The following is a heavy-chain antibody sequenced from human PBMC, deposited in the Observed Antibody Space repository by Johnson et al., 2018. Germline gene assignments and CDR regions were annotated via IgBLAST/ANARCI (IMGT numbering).Heavy chain of an antibody. V-gene: IGHV3-48*01. D-gene: IGHD5-12*01. CDR3: ARAQYTGYYYYGMDV. CDR2: ISSSSSTI. Sequence: VQLVESGGGLVQPGGSLRLSCAASGFTFSSYSMNWVRQAPGKVLEWVSYISSSSSTIYYADSVMGRFTITRDNAKNSLYLQMNSLRAGDTAVYYCARAQYTGYYYYGMDVGGQRTTVTVSS. CDR1: GFTFSSYS. J-gene: IGHJ6*02.